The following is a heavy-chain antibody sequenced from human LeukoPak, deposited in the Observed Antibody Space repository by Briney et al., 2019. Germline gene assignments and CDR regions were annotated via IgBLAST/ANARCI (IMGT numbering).Heavy chain of an antibody. CDR1: GLSFSSFA. Sequence: PGGSLRLACAASGLSFSSFAMSWVRQGPARGLEWVSSIRGNGDTFYADSVKGRFTLSSDSSTNTVYFQLNNLRVEDTAIYYCARASWVSSTDAVRWGHGNLVTASS. J-gene: IGHJ4*01. V-gene: IGHV3-23*01. CDR2: IRGNGDT. D-gene: IGHD3-16*01. CDR3: ARASWVSSTDAVR.